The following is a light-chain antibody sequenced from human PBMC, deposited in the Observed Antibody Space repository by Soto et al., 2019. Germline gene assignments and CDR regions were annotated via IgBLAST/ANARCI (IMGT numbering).Light chain of an antibody. Sequence: QSALTQPASVSGSPGQSITISCTGTSSDVGSYNLVSWYQQHPGKAPKLMIYEGSKRPSGVSNRFSGSKSGNTASLTISGLQAEDEADYYCCSYAGSSTVLGGRTKVTVL. J-gene: IGLJ2*01. CDR2: EGS. CDR1: SSDVGSYNL. V-gene: IGLV2-23*01. CDR3: CSYAGSSTV.